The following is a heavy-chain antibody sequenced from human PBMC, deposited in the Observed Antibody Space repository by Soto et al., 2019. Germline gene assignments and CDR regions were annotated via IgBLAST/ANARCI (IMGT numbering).Heavy chain of an antibody. D-gene: IGHD3-22*01. J-gene: IGHJ4*02. CDR1: GYTFTSYG. V-gene: IGHV1-18*01. Sequence: QVQLVQSGAEVKKPGASVKVSCKASGYTFTSYGISWVRQAPGQGLEWMGWISAYNGNTNYAQKLQGRVTMTTDTSXXTAYMELRSLRSDDTAVYYCARWSGYYDSSGTVDYWGQGTLVTVSS. CDR2: ISAYNGNT. CDR3: ARWSGYYDSSGTVDY.